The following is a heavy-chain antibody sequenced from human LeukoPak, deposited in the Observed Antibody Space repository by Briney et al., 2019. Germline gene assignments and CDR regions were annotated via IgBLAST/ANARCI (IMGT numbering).Heavy chain of an antibody. J-gene: IGHJ4*02. D-gene: IGHD3-22*01. V-gene: IGHV1-46*01. CDR3: ARDLGFNYDSSGYYDSDY. CDR2: INPSGGSA. Sequence: ASVKVSCKASGYTFTSYYMHWVRQAPGQGLEWMGIINPSGGSASYAQKFQGRVTMTRDTSTSTVYMELSSLRSEDTAVYYCARDLGFNYDSSGYYDSDYWGQGTLVTVSS. CDR1: GYTFTSYY.